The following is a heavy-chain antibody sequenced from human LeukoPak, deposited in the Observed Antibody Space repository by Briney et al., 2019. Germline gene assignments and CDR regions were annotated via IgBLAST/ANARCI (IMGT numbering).Heavy chain of an antibody. J-gene: IGHJ4*02. CDR3: ARLRGSGWLCYFDY. Sequence: SETLSLTCTVSGGSISSYYWSWIRQPPGKGLEWIGYIYYSGSTNYNPSLKSRVTISVDTSKNQFSLKLSSVTAADTAVYYCARLRGSGWLCYFDYWGQGTLVTVSS. CDR1: GGSISSYY. D-gene: IGHD6-19*01. CDR2: IYYSGST. V-gene: IGHV4-59*08.